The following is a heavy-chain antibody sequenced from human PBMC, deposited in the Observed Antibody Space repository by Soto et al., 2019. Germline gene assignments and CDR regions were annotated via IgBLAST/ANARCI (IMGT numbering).Heavy chain of an antibody. Sequence: LRLSCAASGFALSGYWMTWVRQAPGKGLEWVASINPDGTLKYYVDSVKGRFTISRDNADNSLFLQMISLRVEDTAVYYCARWESGDWYLGIWGQGTLVTVSS. CDR2: INPDGTLK. J-gene: IGHJ4*02. D-gene: IGHD2-21*02. V-gene: IGHV3-7*03. CDR3: ARWESGDWYLGI. CDR1: GFALSGYW.